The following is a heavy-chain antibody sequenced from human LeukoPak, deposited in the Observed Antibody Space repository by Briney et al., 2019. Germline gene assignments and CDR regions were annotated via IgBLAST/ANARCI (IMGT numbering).Heavy chain of an antibody. J-gene: IGHJ4*02. CDR2: IKTKTFGGTT. D-gene: IGHD1-26*01. CDR1: GFTFGDHG. Sequence: GGSLRLSCTTSGFTFGDHGVSWFRQAPGKGPKWISFIKTKTFGGTTEYAASVKGRFTISRDDSTGIAYLQMDSLRPDDTAVYYCSRGVIVGAAYFDYWGQGTLVTVSS. CDR3: SRGVIVGAAYFDY. V-gene: IGHV3-49*03.